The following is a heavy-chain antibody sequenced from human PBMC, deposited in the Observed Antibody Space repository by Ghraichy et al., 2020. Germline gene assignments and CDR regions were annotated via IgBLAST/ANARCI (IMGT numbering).Heavy chain of an antibody. CDR1: GGSISSSSYY. D-gene: IGHD3/OR15-3a*01. CDR3: ARQGLGGSVC. CDR2: IYYSGST. V-gene: IGHV4-39*01. Sequence: SETLSLTCTVSGGSISSSSYYWGWIRQPPGKGLEWIGSIYYSGSTYYNPSLKSRVTISVDTSKNQFSLKLSSVTAADTAVYYCARQGLGGSVCWGQGTLVTVSS. J-gene: IGHJ4*02.